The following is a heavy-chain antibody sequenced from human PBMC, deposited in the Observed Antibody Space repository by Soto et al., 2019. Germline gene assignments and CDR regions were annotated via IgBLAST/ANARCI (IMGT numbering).Heavy chain of an antibody. CDR1: GFTFSNAW. V-gene: IGHV3-15*01. CDR3: FYYYDSSGYDYYYYGMDV. D-gene: IGHD3-22*01. Sequence: SARISCAASGFTFSNAWMSWVRHAPGKGLEWVGRIKSKTDGGTTDYAAPVKGRFTISRDDSKNTLYLQMNSLKTEDTAVYYCFYYYDSSGYDYYYYGMDVWAQGTTVTVSS. J-gene: IGHJ6*02. CDR2: IKSKTDGGTT.